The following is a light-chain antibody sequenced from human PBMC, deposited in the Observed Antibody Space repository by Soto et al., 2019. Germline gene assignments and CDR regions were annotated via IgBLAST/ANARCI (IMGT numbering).Light chain of an antibody. J-gene: IGLJ1*01. CDR1: SSDVGGYNY. CDR3: AAWDDSLRGFL. CDR2: DVS. Sequence: QSALTQPASVSGSPGQSITISCTGTSSDVGGYNYVSWYQQHPGKAPKLMIYDVSNRPSGVSNRFSGSKTGTSASLAVSGLRSGDEADYYCAAWDDSLRGFLFGPGTKLTVL. V-gene: IGLV2-14*01.